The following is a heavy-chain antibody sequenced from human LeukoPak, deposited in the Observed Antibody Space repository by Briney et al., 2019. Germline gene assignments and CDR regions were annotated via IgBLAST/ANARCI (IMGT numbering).Heavy chain of an antibody. Sequence: ASVKVSCKDCGYSFTSYYMHWVGQAPGQGLEWMGWINPNSGGTNYAQKFQGWVTMARDTSISTAYMELSSLRSEDTAVYYCAREGNRSSDSSASYPLDYWGQGTLVTVSS. CDR2: INPNSGGT. CDR1: GYSFTSYY. J-gene: IGHJ4*02. CDR3: AREGNRSSDSSASYPLDY. V-gene: IGHV1-2*04. D-gene: IGHD1-26*01.